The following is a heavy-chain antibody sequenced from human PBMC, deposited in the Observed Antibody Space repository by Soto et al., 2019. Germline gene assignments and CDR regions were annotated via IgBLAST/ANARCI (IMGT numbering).Heavy chain of an antibody. V-gene: IGHV1-8*01. D-gene: IGHD6-25*01. CDR3: ARFPFDSSDNAFDI. Sequence: ASVKVSCKASGYTFTSYDIHWVRQSTGQGFEWVGCMTPNGGNTGYAQKFQGRVNMTRNTSISTAYMELSSLRSEDTAVYYCARFPFDSSDNAFDIWGQGTMVTVS. CDR2: MTPNGGNT. J-gene: IGHJ3*02. CDR1: GYTFTSYD.